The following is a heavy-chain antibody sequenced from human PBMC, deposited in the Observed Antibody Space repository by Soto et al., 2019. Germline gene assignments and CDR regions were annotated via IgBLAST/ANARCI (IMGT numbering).Heavy chain of an antibody. CDR2: IYYSGTT. CDR3: ARHFSVDYFDY. CDR1: GDSMTSNSYF. V-gene: IGHV4-39*01. Sequence: SEPLSLTCTVSGDSMTSNSYFWAWIRQPPGKGLEWIGSIYYSGTTYYNPSLKSRVTISVDRSKNQFSLKLSSVTAAYTAVYYCARHFSVDYFDYWGQGALVTVSS. J-gene: IGHJ4*02.